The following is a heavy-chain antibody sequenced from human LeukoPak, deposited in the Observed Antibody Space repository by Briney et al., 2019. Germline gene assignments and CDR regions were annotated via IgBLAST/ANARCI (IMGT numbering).Heavy chain of an antibody. CDR2: INPNSGGT. Sequence: GASVKVSCKASGYTFTSYYMQWVRQAPGQGLEWMGWINPNSGGTNYAQKFQGRVTMTRDTSISTAYMELSRLRSDDTAVYYCARGPYSSSWFVTTPWFDPWGQGTLVTVSS. CDR3: ARGPYSSSWFVTTPWFDP. CDR1: GYTFTSYY. V-gene: IGHV1-2*02. J-gene: IGHJ5*02. D-gene: IGHD6-13*01.